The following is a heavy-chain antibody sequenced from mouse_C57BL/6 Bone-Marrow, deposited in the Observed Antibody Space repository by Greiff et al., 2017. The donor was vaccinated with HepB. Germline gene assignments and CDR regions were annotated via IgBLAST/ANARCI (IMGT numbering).Heavy chain of an antibody. V-gene: IGHV6-3*01. J-gene: IGHJ4*01. D-gene: IGHD4-1*01. CDR2: IRLKSDNYAT. CDR3: THRNWRGYYAMDY. Sequence: EVMLVESGGGLVQPGGSMKLSCVASGFTFSNYWMNWVRQSPEKGLEWVAQIRLKSDNYATHYAESVKGRFTISRDDSKSSVYLQMNNLRAEDTGIYYCTHRNWRGYYAMDYWGQGTSVTVSS. CDR1: GFTFSNYW.